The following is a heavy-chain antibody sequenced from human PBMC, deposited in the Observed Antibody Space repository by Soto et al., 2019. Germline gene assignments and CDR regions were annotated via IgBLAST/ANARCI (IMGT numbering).Heavy chain of an antibody. CDR3: ARHPYFYDSSGFWLDY. D-gene: IGHD3-22*01. V-gene: IGHV5-51*01. J-gene: IGHJ4*01. CDR1: GYNFTNYW. CDR2: IHPGDSDT. Sequence: PGESLKISCKGSGYNFTNYWIGWVRQMPGKGLEWMGIIHPGDSDTRYSPSFQGQVTISADKSISTAYLQWGSLKASDTAMYYCARHPYFYDSSGFWLDYWGQGTLVTVSS.